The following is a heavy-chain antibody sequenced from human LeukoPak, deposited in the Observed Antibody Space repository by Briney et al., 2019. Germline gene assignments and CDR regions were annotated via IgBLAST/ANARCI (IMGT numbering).Heavy chain of an antibody. J-gene: IGHJ6*04. CDR3: ARAGPSSTSFYYYGMDV. CDR1: GRTFSSYA. Sequence: ASVKLSCKASGRTFSSYAISCVRQAPGPELEWMGGIIPIFGTANYAQKFQGRVTITADESTSTAYMELSSLRSEDTAVYYCARAGPSSTSFYYYGMDVWGKGTTVTVSS. CDR2: IIPIFGTA. V-gene: IGHV1-69*13. D-gene: IGHD2-2*01.